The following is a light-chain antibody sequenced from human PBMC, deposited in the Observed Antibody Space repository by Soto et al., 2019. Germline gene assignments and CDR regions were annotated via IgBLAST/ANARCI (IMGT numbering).Light chain of an antibody. CDR1: QSVSSN. Sequence: EMVMTQSPATLSVSPGERATLSCRASQSVSSNLAWYQQIPGQAPMLLIYGASTRATGIPARFSGSGSGTEFTLTISSLQSEDFAVYYCQQYDSSPKTFGQGTKVDFK. V-gene: IGKV3-15*01. CDR2: GAS. J-gene: IGKJ1*01. CDR3: QQYDSSPKT.